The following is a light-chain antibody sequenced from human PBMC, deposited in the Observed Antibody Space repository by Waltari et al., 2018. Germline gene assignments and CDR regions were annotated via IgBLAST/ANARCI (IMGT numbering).Light chain of an antibody. J-gene: IGLJ2*01. Sequence: QSVLTQPASVSGSPGQPITISCTGTNSAIGSYSYVSWYQQYPGKAPKLIIYDLTERPLGVSTRFSGSKSGNTASLTISGLQADDEADYFCSSYTGRGTVIFGRGTMVTVL. V-gene: IGLV2-14*01. CDR2: DLT. CDR3: SSYTGRGTVI. CDR1: NSAIGSYSY.